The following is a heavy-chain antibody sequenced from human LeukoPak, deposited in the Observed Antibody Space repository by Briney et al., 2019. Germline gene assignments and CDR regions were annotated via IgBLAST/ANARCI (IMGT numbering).Heavy chain of an antibody. V-gene: IGHV4-4*02. J-gene: IGHJ4*02. CDR2: VYHTGST. CDR1: GGSISSPNW. CDR3: ASRHDSGPY. D-gene: IGHD4-17*01. Sequence: PSETLPLTCAVSGGSISSPNWWTWVRQPPGKGLEWIGEVYHTGSTNYNPSLKSRVTISVDKSNNQFSLKLTSVTAADTAVYYCASRHDSGPYWGQGTLVTVSS.